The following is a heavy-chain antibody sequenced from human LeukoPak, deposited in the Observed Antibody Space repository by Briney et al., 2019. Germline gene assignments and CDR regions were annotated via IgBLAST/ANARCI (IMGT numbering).Heavy chain of an antibody. J-gene: IGHJ4*02. CDR3: ARVQWLGNFDY. CDR2: INHSGST. Sequence: PSETLSLTCAVYGGSFSGYYWSWFRQPPGKGLEWIGEINHSGSTNYNPSLKSRVTISVDTSKNQFSLKLSSVTAADTAVYYCARVQWLGNFDYWGQGTLVTVSS. CDR1: GGSFSGYY. D-gene: IGHD6-19*01. V-gene: IGHV4-34*01.